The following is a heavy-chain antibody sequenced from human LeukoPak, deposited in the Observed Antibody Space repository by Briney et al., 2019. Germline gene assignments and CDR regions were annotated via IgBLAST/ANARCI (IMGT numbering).Heavy chain of an antibody. CDR3: ARGRWQGALGMDV. J-gene: IGHJ6*02. V-gene: IGHV4-39*01. CDR2: IYYSGTS. Sequence: SETLSLTCTVAGGSISSSTYYWGWIRQPPGKGLEWIGSIYYSGTSYYNPSLKSRVTISVDTSKNQFSLKLSSVTAADTAVYYCARGRWQGALGMDVWGQGTTVTVSS. CDR1: GGSISSSTYY. D-gene: IGHD2-15*01.